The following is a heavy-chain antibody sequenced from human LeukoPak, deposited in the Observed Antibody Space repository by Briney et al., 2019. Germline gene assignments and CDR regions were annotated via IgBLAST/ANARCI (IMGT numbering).Heavy chain of an antibody. CDR1: GFTFSNYG. CDR3: AKSRAPTADPDAFDI. Sequence: GGSLRLSCAGSGFTFSNYGIHWVRQVPGKGLEWVAYIRYGGTNEYYAESVRGRFTISRDNSKKSLYLQMSSLRPEDTAVYYCAKSRAPTADPDAFDIWGQGTKVTVSS. V-gene: IGHV3-30*02. J-gene: IGHJ3*02. D-gene: IGHD1-14*01. CDR2: IRYGGTNE.